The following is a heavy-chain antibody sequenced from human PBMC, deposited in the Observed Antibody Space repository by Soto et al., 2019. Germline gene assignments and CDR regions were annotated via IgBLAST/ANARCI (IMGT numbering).Heavy chain of an antibody. Sequence: SETLSLTCTVSGGSISSSSYYWGWIRQPPGKGLEWIGSIYYSGNAYYNPSLKSRVTISVDTAKNQFSLKLSSVTAADTAVYYCARQYYFGSGSYYKRPFDFLGQGNLVTGS. CDR1: GGSISSSSYY. J-gene: IGHJ4*02. D-gene: IGHD3-10*01. V-gene: IGHV4-39*01. CDR3: ARQYYFGSGSYYKRPFDF. CDR2: IYYSGNA.